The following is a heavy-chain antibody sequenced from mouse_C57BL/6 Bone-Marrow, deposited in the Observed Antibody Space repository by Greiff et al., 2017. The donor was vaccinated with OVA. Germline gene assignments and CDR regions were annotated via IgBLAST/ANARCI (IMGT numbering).Heavy chain of an antibody. Sequence: VHLVESGAELARPGASVKLSCKASGYTFTSYGISWVKQRTGQGLEWIGEIYPRSGNTYYNEKFKGKATLTADKSSSTAYMELRSLTSEDSAVYFCARSGYSKSYFDYWGQGTTLTVSS. CDR2: IYPRSGNT. D-gene: IGHD2-5*01. J-gene: IGHJ2*01. V-gene: IGHV1-81*01. CDR1: GYTFTSYG. CDR3: ARSGYSKSYFDY.